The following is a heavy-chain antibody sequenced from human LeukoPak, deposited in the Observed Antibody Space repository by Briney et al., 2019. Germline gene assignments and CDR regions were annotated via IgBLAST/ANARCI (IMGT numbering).Heavy chain of an antibody. V-gene: IGHV1-69*05. CDR2: IIPIFGTA. CDR1: GGTFSSYA. Sequence: ASVKVSCKASGGTFSSYAISWVRQAPGQGLEWMGRIIPIFGTASYAQKFQGRVTITTDESTSTAYMELSSLRSEDTAVYYCARVAYYYGSGSYYDYWGQGTLVTVSS. D-gene: IGHD3-10*01. CDR3: ARVAYYYGSGSYYDY. J-gene: IGHJ4*02.